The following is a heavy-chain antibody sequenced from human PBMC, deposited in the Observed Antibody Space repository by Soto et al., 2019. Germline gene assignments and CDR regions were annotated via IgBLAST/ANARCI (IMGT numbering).Heavy chain of an antibody. D-gene: IGHD1-26*01. CDR2: IYYSGST. CDR3: AREVGRRAFYYYMDV. Sequence: SETLSLTCTVSGGSISSYYWSWIRQPPGKGLEWIGYIYYSGSTNYNPSLKSRVSISVDTSKNQFSLKLSSVTAADTAVYYCAREVGRRAFYYYMDVWGKGTTVTVSS. CDR1: GGSISSYY. J-gene: IGHJ6*03. V-gene: IGHV4-59*01.